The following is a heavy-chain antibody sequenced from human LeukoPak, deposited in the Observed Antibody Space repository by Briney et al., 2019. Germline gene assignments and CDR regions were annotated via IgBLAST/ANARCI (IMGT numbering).Heavy chain of an antibody. J-gene: IGHJ2*01. D-gene: IGHD3-3*02. CDR1: GFTASTYY. CDR2: IYSGGTT. CDR3: ARVGDHFHWNLDL. Sequence: GGSLRLSCAASGFTASTYYMNWVRQAPGKGLEWVSIIYSGGTTYYAASVKGRFTISRDTSKNTLSLQMNSLRAEDTAVYFCARVGDHFHWNLDLWGRGTLVTVSS. V-gene: IGHV3-53*01.